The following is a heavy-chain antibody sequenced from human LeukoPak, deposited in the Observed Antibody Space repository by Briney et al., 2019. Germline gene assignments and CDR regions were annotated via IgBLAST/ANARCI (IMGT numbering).Heavy chain of an antibody. CDR1: GGSISSDIYY. CDR3: ARGGHFDSLKYAFDV. CDR2: IYHTGSP. V-gene: IGHV4-31*03. Sequence: SQTLSLTCTVSGGSISSDIYYWGWIRHHPEKGLEWIGYIYHTGSPYQNPSLKSRATLSVDTYQNQFSLRLDSVTAADTAVYYCARGGHFDSLKYAFDVWGQGTMVTVSS. J-gene: IGHJ3*01. D-gene: IGHD3-9*01.